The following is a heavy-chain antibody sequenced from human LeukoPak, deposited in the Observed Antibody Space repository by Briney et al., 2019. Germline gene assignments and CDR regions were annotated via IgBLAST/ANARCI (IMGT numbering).Heavy chain of an antibody. Sequence: ASVKVSCKASGGTFSSYAISWVRQAPGQGLEWMGWINPNSGGTNYAQKFQGRVTMTRDTSISTAYMELSRLRSDDTAVYYCARGDTMDVWGKGTTVTVSS. V-gene: IGHV1-2*02. CDR3: ARGDTMDV. CDR1: GGTFSSYA. J-gene: IGHJ6*03. CDR2: INPNSGGT.